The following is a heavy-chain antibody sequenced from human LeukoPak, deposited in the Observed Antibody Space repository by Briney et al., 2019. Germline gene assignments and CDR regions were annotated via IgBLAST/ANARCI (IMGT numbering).Heavy chain of an antibody. Sequence: GGCLRLSCAASVFTFTSYAMTCVRQAPGKGLEWVSGSSGSGGSIYYAESVKGPFTISRDNSKNTLYLQMNSLRAEDTAIYYCAKDVFLLSGRGDDYWGQGTLVTVSS. CDR2: SSGSGGSI. J-gene: IGHJ4*02. CDR3: AKDVFLLSGRGDDY. CDR1: VFTFTSYA. V-gene: IGHV3-23*01. D-gene: IGHD2-15*01.